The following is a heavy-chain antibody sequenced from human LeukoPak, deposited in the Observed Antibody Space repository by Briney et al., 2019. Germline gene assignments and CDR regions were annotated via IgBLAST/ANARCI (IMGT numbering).Heavy chain of an antibody. J-gene: IGHJ4*02. Sequence: GAVKVSCKASGYTFTNYLIPWVRPAPGQGLEGMGWIRADNGNTNDAQTLRGRITVSTDSSTSTVYMELRSLRSDDAAVYYCARDGFTSNWFLDYWGQGTLVTVSS. CDR2: IRADNGNT. CDR3: ARDGFTSNWFLDY. V-gene: IGHV1-18*01. D-gene: IGHD6-13*01. CDR1: GYTFTNYL.